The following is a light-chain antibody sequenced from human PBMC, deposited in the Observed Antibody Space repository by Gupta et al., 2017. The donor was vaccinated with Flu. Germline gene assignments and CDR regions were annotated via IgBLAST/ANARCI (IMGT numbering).Light chain of an antibody. V-gene: IGLV1-47*02. Sequence: RVTISCSGSRSNIGTYNVYWYHQVPGTAPKLLIYSNNQRPSGVPDRISGSKSGTSASLANSGLRAEDEGDYYCAAWDDSLRGWVFGGGTKLTVL. CDR2: SNN. CDR1: RSNIGTYN. J-gene: IGLJ3*02. CDR3: AAWDDSLRGWV.